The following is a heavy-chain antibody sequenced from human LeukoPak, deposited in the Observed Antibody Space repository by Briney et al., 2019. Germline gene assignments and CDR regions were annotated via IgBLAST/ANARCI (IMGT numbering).Heavy chain of an antibody. D-gene: IGHD6-13*01. V-gene: IGHV3-30*04. CDR2: ISYDGSNK. CDR1: GFTFSSYA. J-gene: IGHJ6*03. CDR3: ARDRVIAAADYYYYYYMDV. Sequence: GGSLRLSCAASGFTFSSYAMHWVRQAPGKGLEWVAVISYDGSNKYYADSVKGRFTISRDNAKNSLYLQMNSLRAEDTAVYYCARDRVIAAADYYYYYYMDVWGKGTTVTVS.